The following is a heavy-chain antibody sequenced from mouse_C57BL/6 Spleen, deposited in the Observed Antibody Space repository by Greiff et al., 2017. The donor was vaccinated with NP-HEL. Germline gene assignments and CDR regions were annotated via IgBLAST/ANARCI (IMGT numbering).Heavy chain of an antibody. J-gene: IGHJ2*01. CDR1: GYTFTSYW. D-gene: IGHD1-1*01. Sequence: QVQLKESGAELVRPGTSVKLSCKASGYTFTSYWMHWVKQRPGQGLEWIGVIDPSDSYTNYNQKFKGKATLTVDTSSSTAYMQLSSLTSEDSAVYYCARYYYGSSDGYFDYWGQGTTLTVSS. V-gene: IGHV1-59*01. CDR3: ARYYYGSSDGYFDY. CDR2: IDPSDSYT.